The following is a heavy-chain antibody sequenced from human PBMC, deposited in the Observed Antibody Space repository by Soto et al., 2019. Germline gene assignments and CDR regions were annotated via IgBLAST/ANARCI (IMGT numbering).Heavy chain of an antibody. V-gene: IGHV3-7*05. J-gene: IGHJ3*02. CDR1: GFTFNAYW. CDR2: INRDGSEK. Sequence: EVQLVESGGGLVQPGGSLRLSCAASGFTFNAYWMTWVRQAPGKGLEWVANINRDGSEKNYVDSVKGRFTISRDNAKNSLSLQMNSLRGEDSAVYYCGRDRTEYVSAFYDVFDIWGPGTKVTVSS. D-gene: IGHD6-6*01. CDR3: GRDRTEYVSAFYDVFDI.